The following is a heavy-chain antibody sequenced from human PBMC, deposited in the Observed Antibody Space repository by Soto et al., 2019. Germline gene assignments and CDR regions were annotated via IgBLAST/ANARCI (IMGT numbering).Heavy chain of an antibody. CDR3: ACDSSGYLDY. CDR1: GYTFTTYA. V-gene: IGHV1-3*01. Sequence: QVQLVQSGAEVKKPGASVKVSCKASGYTFTTYAMHWVRQAPGQRLEWMGWINVGTGDTKYSQKFQGRVTITRDTSASTAHMELSSLRSEDTAVYYCACDSSGYLDYWGQGTLVTVSS. D-gene: IGHD3-22*01. CDR2: INVGTGDT. J-gene: IGHJ4*02.